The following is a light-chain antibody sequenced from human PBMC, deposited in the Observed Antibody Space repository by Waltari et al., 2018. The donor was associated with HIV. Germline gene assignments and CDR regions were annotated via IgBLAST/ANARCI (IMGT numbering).Light chain of an antibody. J-gene: IGLJ2*01. CDR1: SSDVGGSNY. CDR3: CSYAGSYGVV. V-gene: IGLV2-11*01. Sequence: QSALTQPRPVSGSPGQSVTISCTGTSSDVGGSNYVSWYQQHPGKAPKLMIYDVSKRPAGVPDRFSGSKSGNTASLTSSGLQAEDEADYYCCSYAGSYGVVFGGGTKLTVL. CDR2: DVS.